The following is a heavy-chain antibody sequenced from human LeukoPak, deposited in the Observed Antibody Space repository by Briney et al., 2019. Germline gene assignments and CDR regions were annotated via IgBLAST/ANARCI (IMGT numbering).Heavy chain of an antibody. J-gene: IGHJ4*02. CDR3: ARVSGYSGTWYVDY. D-gene: IGHD6-13*01. V-gene: IGHV3-30-3*01. CDR2: ISYDGSNK. Sequence: GRSLRLSCAASGFTFSSYAMHWVRQAPGKGLEWVALISYDGSNKYYADFVKGRFTTSRDNSKNTLYLQMNSLRADDTAVYYCARVSGYSGTWYVDYWGQGTLVTVSS. CDR1: GFTFSSYA.